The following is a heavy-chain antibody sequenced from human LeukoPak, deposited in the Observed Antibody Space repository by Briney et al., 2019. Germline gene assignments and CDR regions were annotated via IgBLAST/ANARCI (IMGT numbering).Heavy chain of an antibody. CDR3: ARDNSWFGEGELDY. CDR2: ISYDGSNK. CDR1: GFTFSSYA. Sequence: PGRSLRLSCAASGFTFSSYAMHWVRQAPGKGLEWVAVISYDGSNKYYADSVKGRFTISRDNSKNTLYLQMNSLRAEDTAVYYCARDNSWFGEGELDYWGQGTLVTVSS. V-gene: IGHV3-30-3*01. J-gene: IGHJ4*02. D-gene: IGHD3-10*01.